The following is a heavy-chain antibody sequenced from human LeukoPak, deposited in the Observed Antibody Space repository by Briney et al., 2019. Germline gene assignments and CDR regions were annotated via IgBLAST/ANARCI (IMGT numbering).Heavy chain of an antibody. V-gene: IGHV4-59*01. CDR2: IYYSGST. CDR3: ARDGVVAGTNWFDP. Sequence: SETLSLTCTVSGGSISSYYWSWIRQPPGKGLEWIGYIYYSGSTNYNPSLKSRVTISVDTSKNQFSLKLSSVTAADTAVYYCARDGVVAGTNWFDPWGQGTLVTVSS. CDR1: GGSISSYY. J-gene: IGHJ5*02. D-gene: IGHD6-19*01.